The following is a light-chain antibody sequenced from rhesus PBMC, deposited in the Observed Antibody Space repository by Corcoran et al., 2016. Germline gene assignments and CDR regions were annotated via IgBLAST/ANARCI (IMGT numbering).Light chain of an antibody. CDR3: QERSSYPLT. V-gene: IGKV1-38*01. CDR1: QGIISY. Sequence: DIQLTQSPSSLSASVGDRVTISCRASQGIISYVALYQQKPGKAPKLLISDAFNLQSRVPSRFSGSGSGTVFTLTISSLQPRDFSIYYCQERSSYPLTFGGWTKVEIK. J-gene: IGKJ4*01. CDR2: DAF.